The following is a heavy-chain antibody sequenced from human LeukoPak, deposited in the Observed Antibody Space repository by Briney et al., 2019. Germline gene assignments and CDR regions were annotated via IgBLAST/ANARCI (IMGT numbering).Heavy chain of an antibody. V-gene: IGHV4-4*07. D-gene: IGHD2-2*01. CDR2: IYTSGST. CDR1: GGSISSYY. CDR3: ARDRIVVVPAARNDAFDI. J-gene: IGHJ3*02. Sequence: SETLSPTCTVSGGSISSYYWSWIRQPAGKGLEWIGRIYTSGSTNYNPSLKSRVTMSVDTSKNQFSLKLSSVTAADTAVYYCARDRIVVVPAARNDAFDIWGQGTMVTVSS.